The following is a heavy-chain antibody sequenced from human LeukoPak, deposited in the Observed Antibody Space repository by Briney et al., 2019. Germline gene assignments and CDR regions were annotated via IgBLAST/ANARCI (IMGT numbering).Heavy chain of an antibody. V-gene: IGHV3-30*02. CDR1: GFTFSSYG. J-gene: IGHJ4*02. Sequence: QPGGSLRLSCAASGFTFSSYGMHWVRQAPGKGLEWVAFIRYDGSNKYYADSVKGRFTISRDNSKNTLYLQMNSLRAEDTAVYYCAKDQIPTPVWFGELPDYWGQGTLVTVSS. CDR2: IRYDGSNK. D-gene: IGHD3-10*01. CDR3: AKDQIPTPVWFGELPDY.